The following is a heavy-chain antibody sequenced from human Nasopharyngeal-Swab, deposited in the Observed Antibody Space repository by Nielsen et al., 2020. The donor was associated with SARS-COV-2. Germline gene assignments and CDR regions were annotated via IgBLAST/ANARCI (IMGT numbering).Heavy chain of an antibody. CDR1: GFTFSSYW. D-gene: IGHD6-19*01. V-gene: IGHV3-7*01. CDR2: IKQDGSEK. CDR3: ARGGGWYGFDY. Sequence: GESLKISCAASGFTFSSYWMTWVRQAPGKGLEWVANIKQDGSEKYYVDSVKGRFSISRDNTKNSLYLQMNSLRAEDTAVYYCARGGGWYGFDYWGQGTLATVSS. J-gene: IGHJ4*02.